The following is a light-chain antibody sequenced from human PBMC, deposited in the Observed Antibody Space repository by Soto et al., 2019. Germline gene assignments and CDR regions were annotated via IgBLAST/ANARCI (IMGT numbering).Light chain of an antibody. Sequence: SVLTQPPSVSGSPGQSVAISCTGTSSDVGSYNRVSWYQQPPGAAPKLMIYEVSNRPSGVPDRFSGSKSGNTTSLTISGLQAEDDADYYCNSYTGSSTYVFGTGTKVTVL. CDR2: EVS. CDR3: NSYTGSSTYV. CDR1: SSDVGSYNR. J-gene: IGLJ1*01. V-gene: IGLV2-18*02.